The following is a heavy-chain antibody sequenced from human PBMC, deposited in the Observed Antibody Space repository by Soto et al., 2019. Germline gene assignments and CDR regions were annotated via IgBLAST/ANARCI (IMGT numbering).Heavy chain of an antibody. J-gene: IGHJ6*02. D-gene: IGHD2-21*02. Sequence: QVQLQESGPGLVKPSETLSLTCTVSGGTISRYYWSWIRQPPGKGLEWIGYMYNTGSTVYNPSFKGRVTISGDTSKNPFSLKLNSVTAADTAVYYCSRDLWGYCGTDCYPLDVWGQGTTVTVSS. CDR3: SRDLWGYCGTDCYPLDV. CDR1: GGTISRYY. V-gene: IGHV4-59*01. CDR2: MYNTGST.